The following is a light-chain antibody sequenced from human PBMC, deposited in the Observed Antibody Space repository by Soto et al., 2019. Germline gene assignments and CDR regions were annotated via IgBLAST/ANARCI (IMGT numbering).Light chain of an antibody. CDR1: GSDIGAYNY. CDR2: GVY. CDR3: SSFTTSSSYV. V-gene: IGLV2-14*01. J-gene: IGLJ1*01. Sequence: QSVLTQPASVSGSPGQSITISCTGTGSDIGAYNYVSWYQQHPGKAPKLIIYGVYHRPLGVSTRFSASKSAYTASLTISGLQAEDEADYYCSSFTTSSSYVFGTGTKVTVL.